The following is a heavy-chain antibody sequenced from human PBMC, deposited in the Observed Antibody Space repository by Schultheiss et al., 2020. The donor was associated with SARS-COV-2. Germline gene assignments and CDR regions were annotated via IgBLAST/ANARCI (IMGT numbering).Heavy chain of an antibody. V-gene: IGHV3-33*05. Sequence: GGSLRLSCAASGFTFSSYGMHWVRQAPGKGLEWVAVISYDGSNKYYADSVKGRFSISRDNSKNTLYLQMNSLRAEDTAVYYCARALVAVPAAIGSYYYGMAVWGQGTTVTVSS. J-gene: IGHJ6*02. D-gene: IGHD2-2*01. CDR2: ISYDGSNK. CDR3: ARALVAVPAAIGSYYYGMAV. CDR1: GFTFSSYG.